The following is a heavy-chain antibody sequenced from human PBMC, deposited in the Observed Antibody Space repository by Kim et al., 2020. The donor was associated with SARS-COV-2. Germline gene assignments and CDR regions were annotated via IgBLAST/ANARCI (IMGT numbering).Heavy chain of an antibody. J-gene: IGHJ4*02. Sequence: SVKVSCKASGGTFSSYAISWVRQAPGQGLEWMGGIIPIFGTANYAQKFQGRVTITADESTSTAYMELSSLRSEDTAVYYCARGGWARGPYSSSWNGAGAFDYWGQGTLVTVSS. CDR2: IIPIFGTA. D-gene: IGHD6-13*01. V-gene: IGHV1-69*13. CDR3: ARGGWARGPYSSSWNGAGAFDY. CDR1: GGTFSSYA.